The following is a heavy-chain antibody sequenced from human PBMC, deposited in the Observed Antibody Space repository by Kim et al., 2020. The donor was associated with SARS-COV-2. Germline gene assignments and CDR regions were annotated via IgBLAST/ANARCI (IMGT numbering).Heavy chain of an antibody. V-gene: IGHV3-21*01. J-gene: IGHJ3*02. CDR2: ISTSSSYI. CDR1: GFTFSNYS. CDR3: AKGSDGNHDAFDI. Sequence: GGSLRLFCAASGFTFSNYSMNWVRQAPGKGLEWVSSISTSSSYIYYADSVKGRFTISRDNAKNSLYLQMNSLRAEDTAVYYCAKGSDGNHDAFDIWGQGTMVTVSS.